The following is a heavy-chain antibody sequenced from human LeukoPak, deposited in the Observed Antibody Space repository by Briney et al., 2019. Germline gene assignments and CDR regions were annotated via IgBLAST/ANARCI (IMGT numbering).Heavy chain of an antibody. CDR1: GYTLTELS. D-gene: IGHD6-19*01. J-gene: IGHJ4*02. Sequence: ASVKVSCKVSGYTLTELSMHWVRQAPGKGLEWMGGFDPEDGETIYAQKFQGRVTMTEDTFTDTAYMELSSLRSEDTAVYYCATRDSVAGSFDYWGQGTLVTVSS. CDR3: ATRDSVAGSFDY. CDR2: FDPEDGET. V-gene: IGHV1-24*01.